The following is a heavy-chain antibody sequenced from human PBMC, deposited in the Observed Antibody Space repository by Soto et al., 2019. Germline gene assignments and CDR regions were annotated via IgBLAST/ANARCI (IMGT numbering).Heavy chain of an antibody. CDR1: GFTFSSYA. D-gene: IGHD3-22*01. J-gene: IGHJ5*02. CDR3: AKVGNYYDSSGYFWFDP. Sequence: GGSLRLSCAASGFTFSSYAMSWVRQAPGKGLEWVSAISGSGGSTYYADSVKGRFTISRDNSKNTLYLQMNSLRAEDTAVYYCAKVGNYYDSSGYFWFDPWGQGTLVTVSS. CDR2: ISGSGGST. V-gene: IGHV3-23*01.